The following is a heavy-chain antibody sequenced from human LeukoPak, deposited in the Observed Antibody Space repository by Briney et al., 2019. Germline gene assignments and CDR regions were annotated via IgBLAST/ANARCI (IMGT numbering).Heavy chain of an antibody. Sequence: ASVKVSCKASGYTFTSYGISWVRQAPGQGLEWMGWISAYNGNTNYAQKLQGRVTMTTDTSTSTVYMELSSLRSEDTAVYYCARARTLNQYSSSWYGAVNWFDPWGQGTLVTVSS. CDR1: GYTFTSYG. CDR3: ARARTLNQYSSSWYGAVNWFDP. V-gene: IGHV1-18*01. J-gene: IGHJ5*02. D-gene: IGHD6-13*01. CDR2: ISAYNGNT.